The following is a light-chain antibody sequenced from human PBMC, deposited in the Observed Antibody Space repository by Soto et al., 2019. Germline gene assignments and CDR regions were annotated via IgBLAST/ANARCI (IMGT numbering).Light chain of an antibody. V-gene: IGLV1-44*01. CDR3: AAWDDSLNGSVV. CDR2: SNN. CDR1: SSNIGSNT. J-gene: IGLJ2*01. Sequence: QSMLTQPPSASGTPGQRVTISCSGSSSNIGSNTVNWYQQLPGTAPKLLIYSNNQRPSGVPDRFSGSKSGTSASLAISGLQSEDGADYYCAAWDDSLNGSVVFGGGTKLTVL.